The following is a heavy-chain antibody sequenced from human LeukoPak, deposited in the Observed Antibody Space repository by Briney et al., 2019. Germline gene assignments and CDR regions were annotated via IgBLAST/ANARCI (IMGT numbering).Heavy chain of an antibody. Sequence: SETLSLTCTVSGGSISSYYWSWIRQPAGKGLEWIGYIYHSGSTYYNPSLKSRVTISVDRSKNQFSLKLSSVTAADTAVYYCARGKPSNYEEENWFDPWGQGTLVTVSS. D-gene: IGHD4-11*01. V-gene: IGHV4-59*12. CDR1: GGSISSYY. CDR2: IYHSGST. J-gene: IGHJ5*02. CDR3: ARGKPSNYEEENWFDP.